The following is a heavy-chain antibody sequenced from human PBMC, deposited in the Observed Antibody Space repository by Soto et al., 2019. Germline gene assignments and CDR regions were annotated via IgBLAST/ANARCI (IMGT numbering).Heavy chain of an antibody. V-gene: IGHV1-69*06. CDR3: ARDKAMVTITEFVY. D-gene: IGHD5-18*01. Sequence: QVQLVQSGTEVKKPGSSVKVSCKASVGTVSSYAISWVRQAPGQGLEWMGVIIPMFNATNSAQRFQGRVKITADKSTSTAYMELTSMISEDTAVYYCARDKAMVTITEFVYWGQGTLVTVS. CDR2: IIPMFNAT. J-gene: IGHJ4*02. CDR1: VGTVSSYA.